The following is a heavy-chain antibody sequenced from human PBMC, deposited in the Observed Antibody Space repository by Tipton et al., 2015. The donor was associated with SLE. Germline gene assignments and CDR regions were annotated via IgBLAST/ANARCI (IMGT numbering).Heavy chain of an antibody. CDR3: SRDPRSLDF. CDR1: GFTFSTYS. CDR2: IWYDGTNK. J-gene: IGHJ4*02. V-gene: IGHV3-33*01. Sequence: RSLRLSCEASGFTFSTYSMHWVRQAPGNGLEWVAVIWYDGTNKHYADSVKGRFTISRDNSKDTLYLQMNSLRVEDTAVYYCSRDPRSLDFWGQGTLVTVSS.